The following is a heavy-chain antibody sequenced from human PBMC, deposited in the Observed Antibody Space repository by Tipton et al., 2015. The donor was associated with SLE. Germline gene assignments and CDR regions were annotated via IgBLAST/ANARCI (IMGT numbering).Heavy chain of an antibody. CDR2: ISSSGSTI. Sequence: GSLRLSCAVSGFTFSDYYMSWIRQAPGKGLEWVSYISSSGSTIYYADSVKGRFTISRDNAKNSLYLQMNSLRAEDTAVYYCARAPFNYDFWSDYYYFDYWGQGTLVTVSS. V-gene: IGHV3-11*04. J-gene: IGHJ4*02. CDR3: ARAPFNYDFWSDYYYFDY. CDR1: GFTFSDYY. D-gene: IGHD3-3*01.